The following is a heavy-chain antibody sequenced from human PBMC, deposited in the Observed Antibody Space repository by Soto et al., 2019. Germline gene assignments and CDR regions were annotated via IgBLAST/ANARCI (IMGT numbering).Heavy chain of an antibody. J-gene: IGHJ4*02. CDR3: ARDSGNGYSGYDLDY. V-gene: IGHV3-74*01. CDR2: INSDGSST. CDR1: GFTFSSYW. Sequence: GGSLRLSCAASGFTFSSYWMHWVRQAPGKGLVWVSRINSDGSSTSYADSVKGRFTISRDNAKNTLYLQMNSLRAEDTAVYYCARDSGNGYSGYDLDYWGQGTLVTVSS. D-gene: IGHD5-12*01.